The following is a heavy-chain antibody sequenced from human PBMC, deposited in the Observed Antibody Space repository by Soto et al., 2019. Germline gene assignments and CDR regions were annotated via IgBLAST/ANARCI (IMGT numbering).Heavy chain of an antibody. CDR3: ATKRTGITTIGPGY. CDR2: IKSKTDGGTT. D-gene: IGHD1-20*01. Sequence: EVQLVESGGALVKPGGSLRLSCAASGFTFSNAWMSWVRQAPGKGLEWVGRIKSKTDGGTTDYAAAVEGRFTISREDSKNTVYLQMDSLKTEDTAVYYCATKRTGITTIGPGYWGHGTLVTVSS. CDR1: GFTFSNAW. J-gene: IGHJ4*01. V-gene: IGHV3-15*02.